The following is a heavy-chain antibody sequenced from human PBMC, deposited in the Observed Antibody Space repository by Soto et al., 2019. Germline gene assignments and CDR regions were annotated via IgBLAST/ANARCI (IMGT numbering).Heavy chain of an antibody. CDR3: NRGSEYDFWSGYL. CDR2: IVPMFGTS. CDR1: GGTSTRYA. D-gene: IGHD3-3*01. V-gene: IGHV1-69*06. Sequence: QERLVQSGAEVRKPGSSVKVSCKVTGGTSTRYAINWVRQAPGQGLEWMGGIVPMFGTSKYAQKFQGRVTITADTSTNIAYRGVRRLRSEDTAVYYCNRGSEYDFWSGYLWGQGTLVSVSS. J-gene: IGHJ4*02.